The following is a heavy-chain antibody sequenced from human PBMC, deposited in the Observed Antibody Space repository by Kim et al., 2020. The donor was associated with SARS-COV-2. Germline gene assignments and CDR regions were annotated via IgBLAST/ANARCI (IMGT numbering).Heavy chain of an antibody. CDR3: ARVARPTAGGSYDSSGYYLFYYYGMDV. CDR2: INHSGST. J-gene: IGHJ6*02. Sequence: SETLSLTCAVYGGSFSGYYWSWIRQPPGKGLEWIGEINHSGSTNYNPSLKSRVTISVDTSKNQFSLKLSSVTAADTAVYYCARVARPTAGGSYDSSGYYLFYYYGMDVWGQGTTVTVSS. CDR1: GGSFSGYY. D-gene: IGHD3-22*01. V-gene: IGHV4-34*01.